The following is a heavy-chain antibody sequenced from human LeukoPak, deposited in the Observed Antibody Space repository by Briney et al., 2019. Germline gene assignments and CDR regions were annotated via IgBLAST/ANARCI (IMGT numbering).Heavy chain of an antibody. CDR2: IYPNTGDT. Sequence: ASVKVSFKCSGYTFTAYYIHWVRQAPGQGPEWLGWIYPNTGDTRFPQKFQGRVTMTRDTSISTAYMELTRLRSDGTAVYYCARVTGQNNDAFDIWGQGTMVTVSS. J-gene: IGHJ3*02. CDR3: ARVTGQNNDAFDI. CDR1: GYTFTAYY. V-gene: IGHV1-2*02. D-gene: IGHD2-8*02.